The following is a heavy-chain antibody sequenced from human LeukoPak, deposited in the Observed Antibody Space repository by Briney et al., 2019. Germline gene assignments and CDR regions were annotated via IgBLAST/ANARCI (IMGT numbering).Heavy chain of an antibody. CDR3: ARSGGSSWYFDY. Sequence: SETLSLTCTVSGGSISSSSYYWGWIRQPPGKGLEWIGSIYHSGSTYYNPSLKSRVTISVDTSKNQFSLKLSSVTAADTAVYYCARSGGSSWYFDYWGQGTLVTVSS. V-gene: IGHV4-39*07. CDR1: GGSISSSSYY. CDR2: IYHSGST. J-gene: IGHJ4*02. D-gene: IGHD6-13*01.